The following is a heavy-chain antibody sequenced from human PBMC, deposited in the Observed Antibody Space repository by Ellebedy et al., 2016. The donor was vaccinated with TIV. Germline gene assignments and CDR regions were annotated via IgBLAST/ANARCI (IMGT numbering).Heavy chain of an antibody. V-gene: IGHV4-59*01. J-gene: IGHJ3*01. D-gene: IGHD1-26*01. CDR3: AREPRSDLGRDAFDL. CDR2: IYFSGST. Sequence: SETLSLTCTVSGDFLTGFFWSWIRQSPGKGLEWIGHIYFSGSTIYNPSLEGRVTMSVATAVNQFSLNLTSVTAADTAVYYCAREPRSDLGRDAFDLWGQGTMVTVSS. CDR1: GDFLTGFF.